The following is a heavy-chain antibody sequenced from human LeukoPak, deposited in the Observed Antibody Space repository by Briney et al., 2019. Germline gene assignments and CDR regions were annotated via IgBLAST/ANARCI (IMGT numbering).Heavy chain of an antibody. CDR3: GSGRYCSGGSCPNWFDP. Sequence: ASVKVSCKASGYTFTVYYMHWVRQAPGQGLEWVGWINPNRGGTNYAQKFQGRVTMTRDTSISTAYMELSRLRWDDPAVFYCGSGRYCSGGSCPNWFDPWGQGTLLTVPS. CDR2: INPNRGGT. V-gene: IGHV1-2*02. D-gene: IGHD2-15*01. J-gene: IGHJ5*02. CDR1: GYTFTVYY.